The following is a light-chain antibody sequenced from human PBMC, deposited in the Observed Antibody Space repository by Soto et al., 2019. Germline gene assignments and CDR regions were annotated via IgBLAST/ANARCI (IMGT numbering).Light chain of an antibody. J-gene: IGKJ4*01. CDR2: DAS. Sequence: EIVLTQSPATLSLSPGDRATLSCRASQSVTSNLAWFQQKPGQAPRLLIYDASNRATGIPARFSGSGSATAFTLTISSLEPEDFAVYYCQQRSNWPLTFGGGTKVEIK. CDR3: QQRSNWPLT. V-gene: IGKV3-11*01. CDR1: QSVTSN.